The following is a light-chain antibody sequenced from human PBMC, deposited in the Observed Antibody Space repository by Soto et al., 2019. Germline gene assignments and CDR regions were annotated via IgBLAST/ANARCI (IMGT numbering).Light chain of an antibody. CDR1: QSVLYSSNNQNY. V-gene: IGKV4-1*01. CDR2: WAS. J-gene: IGKJ2*01. Sequence: DIVMTQSADSLAVSLGERATINCKSGQSVLYSSNNQNYLAWYQQKPGQPPKLLIYWASTRESGVPDRFSGSGSGTDFTLTISSLQAEDVAVYYCQQYYSTPRTFGQGTKLEIK. CDR3: QQYYSTPRT.